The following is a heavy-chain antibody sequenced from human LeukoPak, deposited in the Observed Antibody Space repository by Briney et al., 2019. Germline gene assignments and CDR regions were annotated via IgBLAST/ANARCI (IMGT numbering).Heavy chain of an antibody. CDR1: GFTFSSYG. CDR2: IWYDGSNK. CDR3: ARAGANNDYGDY. D-gene: IGHD2-8*01. Sequence: PGRSLRLSCAASGFTFSSYGMHWVRQAPGKGLEWVAVIWYDGSNKYYADSVKGRFTISRDNSKNTLYLQMNSLRAEDTAVYYCARAGANNDYGDYWGQGTLVTVSS. V-gene: IGHV3-33*01. J-gene: IGHJ4*02.